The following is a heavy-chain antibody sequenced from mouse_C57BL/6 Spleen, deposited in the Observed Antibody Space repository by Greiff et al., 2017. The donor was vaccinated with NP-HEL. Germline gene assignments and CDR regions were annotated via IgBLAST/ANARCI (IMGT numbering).Heavy chain of an antibody. CDR1: GFNIKNTY. CDR3: AGDYYGSSDGYFDV. CDR2: IDPANGNT. J-gene: IGHJ1*03. V-gene: IGHV14-3*01. Sequence: VQLKESVAELVRPGASVKLSCTASGFNIKNTYMHWVKQRPEQGLEWIGRIDPANGNTKYAPKFQGKATITADTSSNTAYLQLSSLTSEDTAIYYCAGDYYGSSDGYFDVWGTGTTVTVSS. D-gene: IGHD1-1*01.